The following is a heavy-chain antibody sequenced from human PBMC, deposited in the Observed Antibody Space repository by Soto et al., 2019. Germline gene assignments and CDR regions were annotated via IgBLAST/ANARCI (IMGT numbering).Heavy chain of an antibody. V-gene: IGHV4-59*08. Sequence: SETLSLTCTVSGGSISSYYWRWIRQPPGKGLEWIGYIYYSGSTNYNPSIKSRDTISEDTSKNHFSLKLSSVTAADTAVYYCARSEGAYYYGMDVWGQGTTVT. CDR3: ARSEGAYYYGMDV. CDR1: GGSISSYY. CDR2: IYYSGST. J-gene: IGHJ6*02. D-gene: IGHD3-16*01.